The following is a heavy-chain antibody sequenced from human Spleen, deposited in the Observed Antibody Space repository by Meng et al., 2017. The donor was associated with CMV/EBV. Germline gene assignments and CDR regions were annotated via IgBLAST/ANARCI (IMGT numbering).Heavy chain of an antibody. CDR1: GFTFSQYE. D-gene: IGHD3-16*01. Sequence: GESLKISCAASGFTFSQYEMNWVRQGAGKGLEWLSFIAASAHTTYYADSVKGRFTVSRDDAKKSLFLQMNNLRAEDTAVYYCARNFRRNYGFDYWGRGTLVTVSS. CDR2: IAASAHTT. CDR3: ARNFRRNYGFDY. J-gene: IGHJ4*02. V-gene: IGHV3-48*03.